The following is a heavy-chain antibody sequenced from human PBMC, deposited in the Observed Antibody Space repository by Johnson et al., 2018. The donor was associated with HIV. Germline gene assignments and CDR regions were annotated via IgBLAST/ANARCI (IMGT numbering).Heavy chain of an antibody. Sequence: VQLVESGGGLVQPGGSLRLSCAVSGFTVNGNYMSWVRQAPGKGLEWVSVIYSGDTTYYADSVKGRFTISRDKAKNTLHLQMNSLRVEDTAVYYCAREWGVMTFGGVIPRNAFDIWGQGTMVTVSS. V-gene: IGHV3-66*01. D-gene: IGHD3-16*01. CDR2: IYSGDTT. CDR1: GFTVNGNY. J-gene: IGHJ3*02. CDR3: AREWGVMTFGGVIPRNAFDI.